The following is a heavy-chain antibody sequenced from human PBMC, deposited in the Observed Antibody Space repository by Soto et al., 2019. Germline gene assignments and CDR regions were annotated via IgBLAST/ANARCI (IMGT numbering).Heavy chain of an antibody. J-gene: IGHJ6*02. V-gene: IGHV3-9*01. CDR3: AKARLWGGDGYNSYNYNAIDV. CDR1: GFTFDDYA. Sequence: EMQLVESGGGSVQPGRSLRLSCAASGFTFDDYAMYWVRQGPGKGLEWVSGISWDSGMIGYADSVKGRFTISRDNAKTSLFLQMNSLRPEDTALYYCAKARLWGGDGYNSYNYNAIDVWGQGTTVTVSS. CDR2: ISWDSGMI. D-gene: IGHD3-16*01.